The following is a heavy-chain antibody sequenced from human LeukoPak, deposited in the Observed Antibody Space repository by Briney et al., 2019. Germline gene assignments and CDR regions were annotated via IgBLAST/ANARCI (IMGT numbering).Heavy chain of an antibody. CDR3: ARGLYGSDSY. J-gene: IGHJ4*02. V-gene: IGHV4-59*12. CDR2: ISYSGST. D-gene: IGHD6-19*01. Sequence: SETLSLTCTVSGGSISSYYWNWIRQSPGKGLEWIGYISYSGSTNYNPSLKSRVTISLDTSKNQFSLKVRSVTAADTAVYHCARGLYGSDSYWGQGNLVTVSS. CDR1: GGSISSYY.